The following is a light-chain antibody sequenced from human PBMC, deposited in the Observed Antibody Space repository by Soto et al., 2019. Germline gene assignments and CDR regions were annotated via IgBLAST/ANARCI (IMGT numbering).Light chain of an antibody. Sequence: DIRMTQSPSTLSASVGDRVTITCRASQSINNWLAWYQQKPGKAPKLLIYRASSLENGVPSRFSGRGSGTEVIFTITSLQPDDFATYYCQQYSSDSTFGQGTKVEIK. CDR1: QSINNW. CDR2: RAS. J-gene: IGKJ1*01. CDR3: QQYSSDST. V-gene: IGKV1-5*03.